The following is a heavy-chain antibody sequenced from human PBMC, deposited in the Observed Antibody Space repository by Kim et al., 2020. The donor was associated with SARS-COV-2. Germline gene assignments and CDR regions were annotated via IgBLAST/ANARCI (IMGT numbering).Heavy chain of an antibody. Sequence: ADTVKGRFTISRDNSKNTLYLQMNSLRAEDTAVYYCAKDCSGALSCIDYWGQGTLVTVSS. V-gene: IGHV3-23*01. J-gene: IGHJ4*02. CDR3: AKDCSGALSCIDY. D-gene: IGHD1-26*01.